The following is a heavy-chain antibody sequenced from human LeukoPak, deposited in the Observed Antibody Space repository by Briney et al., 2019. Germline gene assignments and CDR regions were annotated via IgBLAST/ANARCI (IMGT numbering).Heavy chain of an antibody. V-gene: IGHV1-18*04. CDR2: ISAYNGDT. J-gene: IGHJ3*02. CDR3: ARDRVGIAVSGTPWGAFDI. Sequence: ASVKVSCKASGYTFTGYYMHWVRQAPGQGLEWMGWISAYNGDTNYPQKLQGRVTMTTDTSTSTAYMELRSLRSDDTAVYYCARDRVGIAVSGTPWGAFDIWGQGTMVTVS. D-gene: IGHD6-19*01. CDR1: GYTFTGYY.